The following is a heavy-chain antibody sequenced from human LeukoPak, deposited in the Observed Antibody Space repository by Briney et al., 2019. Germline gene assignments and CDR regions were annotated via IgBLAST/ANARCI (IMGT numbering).Heavy chain of an antibody. CDR2: IKQDGSEK. J-gene: IGHJ4*02. Sequence: GGSLRLSCAASGLTFSGYSMSWVRQAPGKGLEWVANIKQDGSEKYYVDSVKGRFTISRDNAKNSLYLQMNSLRGEDTAVYYCARGAVAATEIFDYWGQGSLVTVSS. D-gene: IGHD2-15*01. CDR1: GLTFSGYS. V-gene: IGHV3-7*01. CDR3: ARGAVAATEIFDY.